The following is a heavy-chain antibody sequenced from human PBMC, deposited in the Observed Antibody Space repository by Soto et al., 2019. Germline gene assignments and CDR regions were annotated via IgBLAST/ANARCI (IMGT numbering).Heavy chain of an antibody. J-gene: IGHJ1*01. Sequence: SETLSLTCSVSGASMSSYYWTWIRQTPGKGLEWIGYIYNSERTNYNDSLKSRVTISMDTSQNQFSLKLSSVTAADTAVYYCARDSGNEYGRDFQYRGQGILVTVSS. V-gene: IGHV4-59*01. CDR2: IYNSERT. D-gene: IGHD1-26*01. CDR3: ARDSGNEYGRDFQY. CDR1: GASMSSYY.